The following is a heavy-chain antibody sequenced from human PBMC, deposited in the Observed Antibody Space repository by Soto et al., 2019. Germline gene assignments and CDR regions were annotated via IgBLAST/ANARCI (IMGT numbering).Heavy chain of an antibody. J-gene: IGHJ5*02. V-gene: IGHV4-39*01. Sequence: SETLSLTCTVSGGSISSDSYYWGWIRQSPEKGLEWIASISYSGSTYYNPTLKSRLIISVDTSKSQFSLKLSSVTAADTAVYYCARLYCSGGSCYPGNNWFDPWGQGTLVTVSS. CDR2: ISYSGST. CDR1: GGSISSDSYY. CDR3: ARLYCSGGSCYPGNNWFDP. D-gene: IGHD2-15*01.